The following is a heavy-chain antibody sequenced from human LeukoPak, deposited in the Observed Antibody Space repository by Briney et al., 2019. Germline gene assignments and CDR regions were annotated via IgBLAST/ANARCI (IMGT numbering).Heavy chain of an antibody. J-gene: IGHJ4*02. CDR2: IYPGDYET. CDR3: AIPPGYCGNDCSFDH. CDR1: GYRFSNYW. Sequence: GESLEISFEGSGYRFSNYWIGWVRPMPGKGLEWMGIIYPGDYETRYSPSFQGLVTISVDKSISTAYLQWSSLKASDTAMYYCAIPPGYCGNDCSFDHWGQGTLVTVSS. V-gene: IGHV5-51*01. D-gene: IGHD2-21*02.